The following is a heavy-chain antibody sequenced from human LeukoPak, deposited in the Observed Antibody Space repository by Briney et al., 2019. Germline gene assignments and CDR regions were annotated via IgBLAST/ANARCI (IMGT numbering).Heavy chain of an antibody. J-gene: IGHJ6*02. CDR1: GYSFTSYW. V-gene: IGHV5-51*01. Sequence: GESLKISCKGSGYSFTSYWIGWVRQMPGKGLEWMGIIYPGDSDTRYSPSFQGQVTISADKSISTAYLQWSSLKASDTAMYYCARLVIDSSGWYFYSPYGMDVWGQGTTVTVSS. CDR2: IYPGDSDT. D-gene: IGHD6-19*01. CDR3: ARLVIDSSGWYFYSPYGMDV.